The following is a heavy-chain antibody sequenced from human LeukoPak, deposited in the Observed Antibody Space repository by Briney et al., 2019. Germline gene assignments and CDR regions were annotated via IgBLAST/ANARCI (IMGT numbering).Heavy chain of an antibody. D-gene: IGHD3-22*01. CDR3: ARDAPRDSSVHIHPGAFDI. CDR1: GGSISSGDYY. V-gene: IGHV4-30-4*01. J-gene: IGHJ3*02. Sequence: KPSQTLSLTCTVSGGSISSGDYYWSWIRQPPGKGLEWIGYIYYSGSTYYNPSLKSRVTISVDTSKNQFSLKLSSVTAADTAVYYCARDAPRDSSVHIHPGAFDIWGQGTMVTVSS. CDR2: IYYSGST.